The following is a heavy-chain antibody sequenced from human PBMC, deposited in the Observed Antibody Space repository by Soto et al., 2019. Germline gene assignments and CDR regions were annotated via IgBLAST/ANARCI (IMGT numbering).Heavy chain of an antibody. CDR2: ISYDGSNK. CDR3: ARDWHDYGDY. Sequence: QVQLVESGGGVVQPGRSLRLSCAASGFTFSSYAMHWVRQAPGKGLEWVAVISYDGSNKYYADSVKGRFTISRDNSKNTLYLQMNSLRAEDTAGYYCARDWHDYGDYWGQGTLVTVSS. J-gene: IGHJ4*02. CDR1: GFTFSSYA. V-gene: IGHV3-30-3*01.